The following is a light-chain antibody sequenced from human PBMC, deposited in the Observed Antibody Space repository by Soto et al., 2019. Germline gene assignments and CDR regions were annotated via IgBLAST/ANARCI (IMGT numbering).Light chain of an antibody. CDR2: DDS. CDR1: IGSKT. J-gene: IGLJ2*01. CDR3: QVFDGNTDDVI. V-gene: IGLV3-21*02. Sequence: SYELTQAPSVSVAPGQTARITCGDIGSKTVHWYQQKPGQAPVQVVYDDSDRPSGIPDRFSGSNSGNTATLTISTVEAGDEAAYFCQVFDGNTDDVIFGGGTK.